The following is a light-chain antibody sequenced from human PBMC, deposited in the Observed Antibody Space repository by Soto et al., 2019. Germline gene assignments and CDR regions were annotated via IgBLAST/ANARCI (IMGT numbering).Light chain of an antibody. CDR2: EVT. J-gene: IGLJ3*02. CDR3: TSGAGGDIYV. CDR1: SSDVGGYNY. V-gene: IGLV2-8*01. Sequence: QSALTQPPSASGSPGQSVTISYNGTSSDVGGYNYVSWYQQHPGKALKLIIFEVTKRPSGVPDRFSGSKSGNTASLTVSGLQAEDEGDYYCTSGAGGDIYVFGGGSKLTVL.